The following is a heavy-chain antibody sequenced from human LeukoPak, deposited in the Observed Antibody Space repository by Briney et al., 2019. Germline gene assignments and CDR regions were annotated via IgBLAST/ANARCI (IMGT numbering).Heavy chain of an antibody. V-gene: IGHV3-30*12. J-gene: IGHJ6*02. CDR2: ISYDGSNK. Sequence: GGSLRLSCAASGFTFSSYGMHWVRQAPGKGLEWVAVISYDGSNKYYADSVKGRFIISRDNSKNTLYLQMNSLRADDTAVYYCGRAMDVWGRGTTVTVSS. CDR1: GFTFSSYG. CDR3: GRAMDV.